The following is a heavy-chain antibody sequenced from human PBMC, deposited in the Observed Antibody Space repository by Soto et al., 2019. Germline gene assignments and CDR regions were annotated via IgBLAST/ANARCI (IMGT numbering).Heavy chain of an antibody. D-gene: IGHD3-22*01. J-gene: IGHJ4*02. CDR3: ARDLGPYDSLGKKEY. V-gene: IGHV1-69*08. Sequence: QVQLMQSGAEVKKPGSSVKVSCKTSGETFSSYTLTWVRQAPGQGLEWMGRIIPTIGIVKYAQNFQGRLTIAADKSTATDYMELSSLRPEDTAMYFCARDLGPYDSLGKKEYWGQGTLVTVSS. CDR2: IIPTIGIV. CDR1: GETFSSYT.